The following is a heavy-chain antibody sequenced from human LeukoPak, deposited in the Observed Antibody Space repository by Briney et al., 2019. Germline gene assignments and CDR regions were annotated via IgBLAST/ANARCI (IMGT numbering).Heavy chain of an antibody. Sequence: TGGSLRLSCAASGFTFSDYYMSWIRQAPGKGLEWVSYISSSGSTIYYADSVKGRFTISRDNAKNSLYLQMNSLRAEDTAVYYCARDTADIVVVPAPYYYYYYGMDVWGQGTTVTVSS. D-gene: IGHD2-2*01. CDR2: ISSSGSTI. V-gene: IGHV3-11*01. CDR1: GFTFSDYY. J-gene: IGHJ6*02. CDR3: ARDTADIVVVPAPYYYYYYGMDV.